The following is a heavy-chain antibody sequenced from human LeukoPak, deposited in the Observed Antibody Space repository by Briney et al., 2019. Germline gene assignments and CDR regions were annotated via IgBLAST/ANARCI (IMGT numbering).Heavy chain of an antibody. J-gene: IGHJ4*02. CDR2: ISAYNGNT. Sequence: ASVKVSCKASGYTFTSYGISWLRQATGQGLEWMGWISAYNGNTNYAQKLQGRVTMTTDTSTSTAYMELRSLRSDDTAVYYCAREPYCSSTSCYFDYWGQGTLVTVSS. CDR1: GYTFTSYG. V-gene: IGHV1-18*01. CDR3: AREPYCSSTSCYFDY. D-gene: IGHD2-2*01.